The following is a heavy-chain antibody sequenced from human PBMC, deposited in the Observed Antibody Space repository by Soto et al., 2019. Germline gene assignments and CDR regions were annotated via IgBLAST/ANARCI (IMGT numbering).Heavy chain of an antibody. J-gene: IGHJ3*02. CDR3: ARNPSGYYSNDASDI. CDR2: IIPIFGTA. V-gene: IGHV1-69*13. Sequence: WASVKVSCKASGGTFSSYAISWVRQAPGQGLEWMGGIIPIFGTANYAQKFQVRVTITADESTSTAYMELSSLRSEDTAVYYCARNPSGYYSNDASDIWGQGTMVTVSS. D-gene: IGHD3-22*01. CDR1: GGTFSSYA.